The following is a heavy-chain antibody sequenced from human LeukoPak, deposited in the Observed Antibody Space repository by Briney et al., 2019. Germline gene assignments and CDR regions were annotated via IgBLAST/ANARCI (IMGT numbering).Heavy chain of an antibody. Sequence: SVKVSCKASRGTFSSYAISWMRQAPGQGLEWMGRIIPIFGTANYAQKFQGRVTITTDESTSTAYMELSSLRSEDTAVYYCASTDCTNGVCYTCDYWGQGTLVTVSS. CDR1: RGTFSSYA. V-gene: IGHV1-69*05. CDR2: IIPIFGTA. D-gene: IGHD2-8*01. CDR3: ASTDCTNGVCYTCDY. J-gene: IGHJ4*02.